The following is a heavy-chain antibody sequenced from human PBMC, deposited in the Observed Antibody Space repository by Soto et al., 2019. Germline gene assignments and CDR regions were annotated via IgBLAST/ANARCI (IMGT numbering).Heavy chain of an antibody. J-gene: IGHJ6*02. Sequence: SETLSLTCTVSGGSISSSSSYWGWIHQPPGKRLEWIGSIYYSGLTYYNPSLKSRVTISVDTSKNQFSLKLSSVTAADTAVYYCARWGYYYYGMDVWGQGTTVTAS. CDR3: ARWGYYYYGMDV. CDR1: GGSISSSSSY. V-gene: IGHV4-39*01. CDR2: IYYSGLT. D-gene: IGHD3-16*01.